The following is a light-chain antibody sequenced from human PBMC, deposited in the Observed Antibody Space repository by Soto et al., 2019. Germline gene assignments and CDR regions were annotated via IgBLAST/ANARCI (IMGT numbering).Light chain of an antibody. CDR1: QFVSNS. CDR2: GAS. J-gene: IGKJ4*01. Sequence: EIVMTQSPATLSVSPGERVTLSCRASQFVSNSLAWYQQRPGQPPRLLIYGASTRAAGISDRFSGSGSGTDFTLTISRLEPEDFAVYYCQQYGSPLTFGGGTKVDIK. V-gene: IGKV3-20*01. CDR3: QQYGSPLT.